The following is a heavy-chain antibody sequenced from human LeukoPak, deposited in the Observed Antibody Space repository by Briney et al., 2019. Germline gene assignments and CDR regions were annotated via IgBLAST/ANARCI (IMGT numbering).Heavy chain of an antibody. CDR2: IYHSGST. CDR3: ASHHKYSSRWPPSYYFDY. CDR1: DYSISSDYY. J-gene: IGHJ4*02. Sequence: SETLSLTCTVSDYSISSDYYWGWIRQPPGKGLEWIGSIYHSGSTYYNPSLNSRVTISVDMSKNQFSLKLSPVTAADTAVYYCASHHKYSSRWPPSYYFDYWGQGTLVTVSS. D-gene: IGHD6-13*01. V-gene: IGHV4-38-2*02.